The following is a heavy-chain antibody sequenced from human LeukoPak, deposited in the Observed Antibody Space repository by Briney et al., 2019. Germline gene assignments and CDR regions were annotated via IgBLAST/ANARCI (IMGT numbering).Heavy chain of an antibody. J-gene: IGHJ4*02. V-gene: IGHV3-30*03. CDR2: ISYDGSNK. D-gene: IGHD6-19*01. Sequence: PGGSLRLSCAASGFTFSSYSMNWVRQAPGKGLEWVAVISYDGSNKYYADSVKGRFTISRDNAKNSLYLQMYNLRDEDTAVYYCVRDLAVAGYWGQGTLVTVSS. CDR3: VRDLAVAGY. CDR1: GFTFSSYS.